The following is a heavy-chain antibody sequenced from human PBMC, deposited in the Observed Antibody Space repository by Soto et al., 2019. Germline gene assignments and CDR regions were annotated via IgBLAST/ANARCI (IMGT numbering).Heavy chain of an antibody. V-gene: IGHV3-33*01. CDR1: GFTFSSYG. J-gene: IGHJ3*02. CDR2: IWYDGSNK. D-gene: IGHD6-6*01. CDR3: ARDRETGYSSWDHDAFKI. Sequence: QPGGSLRLSCAASGFTFSSYGMHWVRQAPGKGLEWVAVIWYDGSNKYYADSVRGRFTISRDNSKNTQYLQMNSLRAEDTAVYYCARDRETGYSSWDHDAFKIWGQGTMVTVSS.